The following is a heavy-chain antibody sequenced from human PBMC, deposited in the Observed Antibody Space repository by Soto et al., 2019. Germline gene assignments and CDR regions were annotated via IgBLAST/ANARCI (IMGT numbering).Heavy chain of an antibody. D-gene: IGHD6-6*01. CDR2: IYYSGST. CDR1: GGSISSYY. V-gene: IGHV4-59*01. CDR3: ARVSSSSNSYYYYYGMDV. J-gene: IGHJ6*02. Sequence: KPSETLSLTCTVSGGSISSYYWSWIRQPPGKGLEWIGYIYYSGSTNYNPSLKSRVTISVDTSKNQYSLKLSSVTAADTAVYYCARVSSSSNSYYYYYGMDVWGQGTTVTVSS.